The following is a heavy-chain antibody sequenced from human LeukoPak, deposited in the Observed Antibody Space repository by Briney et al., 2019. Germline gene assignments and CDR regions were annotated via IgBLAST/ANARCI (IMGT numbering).Heavy chain of an antibody. Sequence: PSETLSLTCTVSGGSISGGGYFWNWIRQPPGKGLEWIAYIYQSGSPSYNPSFKSRVTISLDRSKNQFSVKLTSVTAADTAVYFCARDIDDSYGGSMDVWGKGTTVTVSS. D-gene: IGHD3-16*01. J-gene: IGHJ6*03. CDR1: GGSISGGGYF. V-gene: IGHV4-30-2*01. CDR3: ARDIDDSYGGSMDV. CDR2: IYQSGSP.